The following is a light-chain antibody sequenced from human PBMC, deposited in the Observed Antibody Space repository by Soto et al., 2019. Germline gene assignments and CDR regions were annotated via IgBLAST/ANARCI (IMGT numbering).Light chain of an antibody. CDR2: AAS. V-gene: IGKV1-39*01. CDR1: QSITNY. J-gene: IGKJ2*01. CDR3: QQSDSYPYT. Sequence: DIQMTQSPSSLSVSVGDRVTINCRTSQSITNYLNWYQQKPGKAPELLVYAASSLQSGVPSRFSGNGSGTDFTLTISSLQREDFASYYCQQSDSYPYTFGQGTKLEIK.